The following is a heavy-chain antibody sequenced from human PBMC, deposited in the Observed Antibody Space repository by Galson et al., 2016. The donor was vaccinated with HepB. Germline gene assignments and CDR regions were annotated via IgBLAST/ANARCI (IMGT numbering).Heavy chain of an antibody. CDR2: ISDSGGNT. CDR3: AKDSPYSSGWSTY. J-gene: IGHJ4*02. V-gene: IGHV3-23*01. CDR1: GFSFSNYA. D-gene: IGHD6-19*01. Sequence: SLRLSCAASGFSFSNYAMSWVRQAPGKGLEWVPGISDSGGNTYFADSVKGRFTISRDNSKNTVYLQMNSLRAEDTALYYCAKDSPYSSGWSTYWGQGTLVTVSS.